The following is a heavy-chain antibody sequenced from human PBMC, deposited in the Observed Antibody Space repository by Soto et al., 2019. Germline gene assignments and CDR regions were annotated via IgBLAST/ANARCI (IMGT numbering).Heavy chain of an antibody. CDR2: IYPGDSDT. J-gene: IGHJ4*02. CDR1: GHGFANYW. Sequence: LGESLKISCEASGHGFANYWIGWVRQMPGKGLEWMGIIYPGDSDTRYSPSFQGHVTISADKSSSTAYLQWSSLEASDTAIYYCARAPSHGWFQHFDYWGQGTLVTVSS. D-gene: IGHD6-19*01. CDR3: ARAPSHGWFQHFDY. V-gene: IGHV5-51*01.